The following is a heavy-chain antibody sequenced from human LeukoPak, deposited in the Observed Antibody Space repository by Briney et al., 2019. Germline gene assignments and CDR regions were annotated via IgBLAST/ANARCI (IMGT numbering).Heavy chain of an antibody. V-gene: IGHV4-34*01. Sequence: PSETLSLTCAVYGGSFSGYYWSWIRQPPGEGLEWIGEINHSGSTNYNPSLKSRVTISVDTSKNQFSLKLSSVTAADTAVYYCASGLKGMDVWGQGTTVTVSS. CDR2: INHSGST. J-gene: IGHJ6*02. CDR3: ASGLKGMDV. CDR1: GGSFSGYY.